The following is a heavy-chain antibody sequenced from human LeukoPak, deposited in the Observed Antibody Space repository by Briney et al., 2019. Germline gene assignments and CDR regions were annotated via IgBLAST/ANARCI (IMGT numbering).Heavy chain of an antibody. CDR2: IYHSGST. D-gene: IGHD3-22*01. CDR3: ASKNYDSSGYYHY. J-gene: IGHJ4*02. CDR1: GGSISSSNW. Sequence: SETLSLTCAVSGGSISSSNWWSWVRQPPGKGLEWIGEIYHSGSTNYNPSLKSRVTISVDKSKNQFYLKLSSVTAADTAVYYCASKNYDSSGYYHYWGQGTLVTVSS. V-gene: IGHV4-4*02.